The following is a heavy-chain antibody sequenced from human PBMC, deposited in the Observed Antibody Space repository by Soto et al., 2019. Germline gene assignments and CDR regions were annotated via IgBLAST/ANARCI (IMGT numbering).Heavy chain of an antibody. J-gene: IGHJ5*01. CDR2: IIPIFGTA. D-gene: IGHD4-17*01. V-gene: IGHV1-69*13. CDR3: ARDWALDWDPTVVTPVT. Sequence: SVKVSCKASGGTFSSYAISWVRQAPGQGLEWMGGIIPIFGTANYAQKFQGRVTITADESTSTAYMELSSLRSEDTAVYYCARDWALDWDPTVVTPVTWGHGTLVTSSS. CDR1: GGTFSSYA.